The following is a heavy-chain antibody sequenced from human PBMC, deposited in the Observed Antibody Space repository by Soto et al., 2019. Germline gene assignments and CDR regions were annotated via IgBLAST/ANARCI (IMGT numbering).Heavy chain of an antibody. Sequence: SETLSLTCAVYGGSFSGYYWSWIRQPPGKGLEWIGEINHSGSTNYNPSLKSRVTISVDTSKNQFSLKLSSVTAADTAVYYCARLNSITMVRGVIRDYWGQGTLVTVSS. CDR1: GGSFSGYY. CDR3: ARLNSITMVRGVIRDY. V-gene: IGHV4-34*01. J-gene: IGHJ4*02. D-gene: IGHD3-10*01. CDR2: INHSGST.